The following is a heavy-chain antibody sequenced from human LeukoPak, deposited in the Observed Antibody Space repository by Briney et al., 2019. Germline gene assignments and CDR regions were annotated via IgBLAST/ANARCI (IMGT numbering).Heavy chain of an antibody. J-gene: IGHJ4*02. V-gene: IGHV4-4*09. D-gene: IGHD2-21*02. CDR1: GDSITSYY. Sequence: PSETLSLTCTVSGDSITSYYWSWIRQTPGRGLEWIGYIYISGNTNYNASLKSRVTMSIDTSKNLFSLKLSSVTAADTAVYYCARHRPRGVVVTGISPFDYWGQGTLVTVSS. CDR2: IYISGNT. CDR3: ARHRPRGVVVTGISPFDY.